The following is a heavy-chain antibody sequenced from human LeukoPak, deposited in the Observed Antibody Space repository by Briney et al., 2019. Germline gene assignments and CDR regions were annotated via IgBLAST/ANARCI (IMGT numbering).Heavy chain of an antibody. J-gene: IGHJ4*02. V-gene: IGHV3-64*02. Sequence: PGGSLRLSCVASGFSLRNYAIHWVRQAPGKGLGYVSVINTDGRITYYADSVKGRFTISRDNSKNTVYLQMGSLRGEDMAVYYCTRDGGSFCDFDYWGQGALVTVSS. CDR1: GFSLRNYA. CDR2: INTDGRIT. CDR3: TRDGGSFCDFDY. D-gene: IGHD1-26*01.